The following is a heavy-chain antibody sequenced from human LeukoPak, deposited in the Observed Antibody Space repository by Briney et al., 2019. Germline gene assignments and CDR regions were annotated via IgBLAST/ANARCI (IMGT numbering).Heavy chain of an antibody. V-gene: IGHV3-7*01. Sequence: GGSLRLSCAASGFTFSDYYMSWIRQAPGKGLEWVANIKQDGSEKYYVDSVKGRFTISRDNAKNSLYLQMNSLRAEDTAVYYCASAYGSGSSSDYWGQGTLVTVSS. CDR2: IKQDGSEK. CDR1: GFTFSDYY. D-gene: IGHD3-10*01. J-gene: IGHJ4*02. CDR3: ASAYGSGSSSDY.